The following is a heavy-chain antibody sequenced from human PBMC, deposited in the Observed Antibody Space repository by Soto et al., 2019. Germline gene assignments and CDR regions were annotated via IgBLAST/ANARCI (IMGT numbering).Heavy chain of an antibody. V-gene: IGHV4-31*03. D-gene: IGHD6-13*01. CDR2: IDYSGST. CDR3: AQVGQQLGHVDY. Sequence: QVQLQESGPGLVKPSQTLSLTCTVSGGSISSGGYYWSWSRQHPGKGLEWIGYIDYSGSTHYNPSLKSRVNLSVHPSKNQFSLKLSSVPAADTAVYYCAQVGQQLGHVDYWGQGTLVTVSS. CDR1: GGSISSGGYY. J-gene: IGHJ4*02.